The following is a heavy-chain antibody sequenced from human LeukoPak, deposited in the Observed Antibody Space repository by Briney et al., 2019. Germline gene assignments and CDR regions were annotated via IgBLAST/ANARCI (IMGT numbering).Heavy chain of an antibody. CDR3: ATGKPNSSGWYQNFGY. D-gene: IGHD6-19*01. CDR2: ISWDGGST. J-gene: IGHJ4*02. V-gene: IGHV3-43*01. Sequence: GGSLRLSCAASGFTFDDYTMHWVRQAPGKGLEWVSLISWDGGSTYYADSVKGRFTISRDNSKSSLYLQMNSLRTEDTALYYCATGKPNSSGWYQNFGYWGQGTLVTVSS. CDR1: GFTFDDYT.